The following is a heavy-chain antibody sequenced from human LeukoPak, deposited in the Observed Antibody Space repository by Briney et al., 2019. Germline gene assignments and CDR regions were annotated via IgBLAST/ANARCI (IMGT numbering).Heavy chain of an antibody. V-gene: IGHV4-31*03. CDR2: IYYSGST. J-gene: IGHJ6*02. CDR1: GGSISSGGYY. CDR3: ARGLLGGSGSYPYYYYGMDV. D-gene: IGHD3-10*01. Sequence: NPSETLSLTCTVSGGSISSGGYYWSCIRQHPGKGLEWIGYIYYSGSTYYNPSLKSRVTITVDTSKNQFSLKLSSVTAADTAVYYCARGLLGGSGSYPYYYYGMDVWGQGTTVTVSS.